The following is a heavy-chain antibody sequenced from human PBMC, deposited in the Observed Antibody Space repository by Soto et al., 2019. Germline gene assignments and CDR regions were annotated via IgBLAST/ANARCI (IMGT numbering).Heavy chain of an antibody. CDR3: ARGLLWFGELLGGNWFDP. J-gene: IGHJ5*02. CDR1: GSTFTSYA. V-gene: IGHV1-3*01. D-gene: IGHD3-10*01. CDR2: INAGNGNK. Sequence: QVQLVKSGDEWKKPGASLKVSCKASGSTFTSYAMHWLRQAPGQRLEWMGWINAGNGNKKYSQKFQGRVTITRDTSASTAYMELSSLRSEDTAVYYCARGLLWFGELLGGNWFDPWGQGTLVTVSS.